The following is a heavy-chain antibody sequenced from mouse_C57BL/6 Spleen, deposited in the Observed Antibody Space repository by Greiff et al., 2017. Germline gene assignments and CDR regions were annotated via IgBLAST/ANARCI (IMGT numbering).Heavy chain of an antibody. D-gene: IGHD2-3*01. CDR2: IHPNSGST. V-gene: IGHV1-64*01. J-gene: IGHJ4*01. CDR3: ARSYDGYYVGYAMDY. Sequence: QFQLQQPGAELVKPGASVKLSCKASGYTFTSYWMHWVKQRPGQGLEWIGMIHPNSGSTNYNEKFKSKATLTVDKSSSTAYMQLSSLTSEDSAVXYCARSYDGYYVGYAMDYWGQGTSVTVSS. CDR1: GYTFTSYW.